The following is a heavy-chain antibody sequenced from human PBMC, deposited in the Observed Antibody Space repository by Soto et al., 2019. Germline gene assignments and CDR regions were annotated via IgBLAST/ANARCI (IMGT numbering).Heavy chain of an antibody. CDR2: IWYDGSNK. Sequence: LRLSCAASGFTFSSYGMHWVRQAPGKGLEWVAVIWYDGSNKYYADSVKGRFTISRDNSKNTLYLQMNSLRVEDTAVYYCAREMIVVVHPPIDYWGQGTLVTVSS. D-gene: IGHD3-22*01. V-gene: IGHV3-33*01. CDR3: AREMIVVVHPPIDY. CDR1: GFTFSSYG. J-gene: IGHJ4*02.